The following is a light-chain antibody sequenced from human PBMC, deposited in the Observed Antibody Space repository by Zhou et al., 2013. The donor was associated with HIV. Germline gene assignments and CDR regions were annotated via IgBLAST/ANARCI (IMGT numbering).Light chain of an antibody. V-gene: IGLV2-14*03. CDR2: DVS. J-gene: IGLJ1*01. CDR1: SSDVGGYNY. Sequence: QSALTQPASVSGSPGQSITISCTETSSDVGGYNYVSWYQQHTGKAPKLMIYDVSNRPSGVSNRFSGSKSGNTASLTISGLQAEDEADYYCSSYTSSSTYVFGTGTTVTVL. CDR3: SSYTSSSTYV.